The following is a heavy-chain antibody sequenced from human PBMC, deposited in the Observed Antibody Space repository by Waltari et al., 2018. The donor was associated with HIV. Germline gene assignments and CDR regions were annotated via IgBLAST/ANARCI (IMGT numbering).Heavy chain of an antibody. V-gene: IGHV4-30-4*01. D-gene: IGHD2-15*01. J-gene: IGHJ4*02. CDR1: GASISGGDYY. CDR3: ARVVAATDSFDH. CDR2: IYHSGST. Sequence: QVHLQESGPGLVKPSQTLSLTCTVSGASISGGDYYWSWIRQPPGKGLEWIGYIYHSGSTHCNPSLKSRTSISVDTSKNQFSLKVNSVTATDTAVYYCARVVAATDSFDHWGQGTLVTVSS.